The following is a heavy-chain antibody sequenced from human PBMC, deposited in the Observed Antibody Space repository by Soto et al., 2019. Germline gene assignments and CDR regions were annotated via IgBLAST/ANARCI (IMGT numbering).Heavy chain of an antibody. V-gene: IGHV3-48*01. CDR1: GFSFSSYT. Sequence: EVQVVESGGGLVQPGGSLRLSCAASGFSFSSYTMNWVRQAPGKGLEWISSIIRSSTTMYYRDSVKGRFTISRDNGKTSMYLQMNSLRVEDSAVYYCARGREYCSGDNCYETGSDYWGQGTLVTVSS. J-gene: IGHJ4*02. D-gene: IGHD2-15*01. CDR2: IIRSSTTM. CDR3: ARGREYCSGDNCYETGSDY.